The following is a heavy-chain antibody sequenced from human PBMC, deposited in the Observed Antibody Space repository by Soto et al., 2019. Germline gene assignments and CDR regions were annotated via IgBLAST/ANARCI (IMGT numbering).Heavy chain of an antibody. CDR3: ARALYYYDSSRYIDY. D-gene: IGHD3-22*01. J-gene: IGHJ4*02. V-gene: IGHV1-69*13. CDR2: IIPIFGTA. Sequence: SVKVFCKASRGTFSSYAISWVRQAPGQGLEWMGGIIPIFGTANYAQKVQGRVTITADESTSTAYMELSSLRSEDTAVYYCARALYYYDSSRYIDYWGQGTLVTVSS. CDR1: RGTFSSYA.